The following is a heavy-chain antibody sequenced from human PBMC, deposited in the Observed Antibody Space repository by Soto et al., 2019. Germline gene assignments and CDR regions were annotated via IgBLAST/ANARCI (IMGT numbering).Heavy chain of an antibody. CDR3: ARERGSYGSGSYYNIGYYYYGMDV. Sequence: PSETLSLTCAVSGGSISSGGYSWSWIRQPPGKGLEWIGYIYYSGSTNYNPSLKSRVTISVDTSKNQFSLKLSSVTAADTAVYYCARERGSYGSGSYYNIGYYYYGMDVWGQGTTVTVSS. D-gene: IGHD3-10*01. V-gene: IGHV4-61*08. CDR2: IYYSGST. J-gene: IGHJ6*02. CDR1: GGSISSGGYS.